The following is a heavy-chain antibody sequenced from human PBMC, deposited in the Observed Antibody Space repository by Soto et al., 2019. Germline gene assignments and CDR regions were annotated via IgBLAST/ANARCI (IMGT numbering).Heavy chain of an antibody. J-gene: IGHJ4*02. CDR2: IYHSGST. D-gene: IGHD3-16*02. Sequence: SETLSLTCAVSGYSISSGYYWGWIRQPPGKGLEWIGSIYHSGSTYYNPSLKSRVTISVDTSKNQFSLKLSSVTAADTAVYYCARATFGGVIVEALYYFDYWGQGTLGTVSS. CDR3: ARATFGGVIVEALYYFDY. V-gene: IGHV4-38-2*01. CDR1: GYSISSGYY.